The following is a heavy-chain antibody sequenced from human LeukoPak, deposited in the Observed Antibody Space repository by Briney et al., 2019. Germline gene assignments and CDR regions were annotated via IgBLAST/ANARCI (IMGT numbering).Heavy chain of an antibody. J-gene: IGHJ3*02. CDR3: AAGYCSGDSCYFDAFDI. D-gene: IGHD2-15*01. Sequence: PSETLSLTCAVYGGSFSGYYWSWIRQPPGKGLEWIGEINHSGSTNYNPSLKSRVTISVDTSKNQFSLKLSSVTAADTAVYYCAAGYCSGDSCYFDAFDIWGQGTMVTVSS. CDR1: GGSFSGYY. CDR2: INHSGST. V-gene: IGHV4-34*01.